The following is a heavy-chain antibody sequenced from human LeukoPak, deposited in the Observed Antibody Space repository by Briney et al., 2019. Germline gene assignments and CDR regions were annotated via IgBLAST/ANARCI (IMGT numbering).Heavy chain of an antibody. D-gene: IGHD3/OR15-3a*01. J-gene: IGHJ4*02. CDR1: GFIFSGYY. CDR2: ISGSGNDI. CDR3: GTHAGRTGSDD. V-gene: IGHV3-11*01. Sequence: GGSLRLSCATSGFIFSGYYMSWIRQAPGEGLEWVSYISGSGNDISYADSEKGRFTISRDNAKGSLYLQMNSLRAADTAVYYCGTHAGRTGSDDWGQGTLVTVSS.